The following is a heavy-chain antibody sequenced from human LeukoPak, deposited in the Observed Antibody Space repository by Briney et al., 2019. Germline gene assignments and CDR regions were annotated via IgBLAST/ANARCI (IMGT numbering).Heavy chain of an antibody. D-gene: IGHD2-15*01. CDR1: GFTFSSYS. J-gene: IGHJ3*02. CDR3: ARGAEELLGAFDI. V-gene: IGHV3-21*01. CDR2: ISSSSSYI. Sequence: PGGSLRLSCAASGFTFSSYSMNWVRQAPGKGLEWVSSISSSSSYIYYADSVKGRFTIPRDNAKNSLYLQMNSLRAGDTAVYYCARGAEELLGAFDIWGQGTMVTVSS.